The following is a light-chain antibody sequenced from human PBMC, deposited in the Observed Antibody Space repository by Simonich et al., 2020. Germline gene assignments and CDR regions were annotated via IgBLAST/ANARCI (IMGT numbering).Light chain of an antibody. J-gene: IGLJ2*01. CDR3: SSYTSSSTYVV. CDR1: SSDVGGYNY. V-gene: IGLV2-14*01. CDR2: DVR. Sequence: QSALTQPASVSGSPGQSITISCTGTSSDVGGYNYVSWYQKHPGKAPKLMIYDVRKRPSGVSKRCSGSKSGNTASLTISGLQAEDEADYYCSSYTSSSTYVVFGGGTKLTVL.